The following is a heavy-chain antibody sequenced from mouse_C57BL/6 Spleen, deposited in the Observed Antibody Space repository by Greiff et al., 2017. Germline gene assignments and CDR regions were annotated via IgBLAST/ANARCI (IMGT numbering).Heavy chain of an antibody. V-gene: IGHV5-17*01. J-gene: IGHJ4*01. CDR3: ARRATGDYYAMDY. CDR2: ISSGSSTI. Sequence: DVKLVESGGGLVKPGGSLKLSCAASGFTFSDYGMHWVRQAPEKGLEWVAYISSGSSTIYYADTVKGRFTISRDNAKNTLFLQMTSLRSEDTAMYYCARRATGDYYAMDYWGQGTSVTVSS. CDR1: GFTFSDYG.